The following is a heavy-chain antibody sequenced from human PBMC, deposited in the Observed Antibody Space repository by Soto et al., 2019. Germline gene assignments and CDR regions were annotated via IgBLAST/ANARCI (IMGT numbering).Heavy chain of an antibody. CDR1: GFTFGDYA. D-gene: IGHD6-13*01. V-gene: IGHV3-49*04. J-gene: IGHJ4*02. Sequence: AGGSLRLSCTASGFTFGDYAISWVRQAPGKGLEWVGFIRSKPYGGTTEYAASVKGRGIISRDDSKNIAYLQMNSLRAEDTAVYYCAKASVGREAAAGQWGQGTLVTVSS. CDR2: IRSKPYGGTT. CDR3: AKASVGREAAAGQ.